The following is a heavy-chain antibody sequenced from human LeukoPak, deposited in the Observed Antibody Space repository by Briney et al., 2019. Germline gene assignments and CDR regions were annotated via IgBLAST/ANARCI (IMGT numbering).Heavy chain of an antibody. J-gene: IGHJ4*02. D-gene: IGHD1-26*01. CDR3: ARFGIVGATGPKFYFDY. CDR2: INHSGST. V-gene: IGHV4-34*01. Sequence: SETLSLTCAVYGGSFSGYYWSWIRQPPGKGLEWIGEINHSGSTNYNPSLKSRVTISVDTSKNQFSLKLSSVTAADTAVYYCARFGIVGATGPKFYFDYWGQGTLVTVSS. CDR1: GGSFSGYY.